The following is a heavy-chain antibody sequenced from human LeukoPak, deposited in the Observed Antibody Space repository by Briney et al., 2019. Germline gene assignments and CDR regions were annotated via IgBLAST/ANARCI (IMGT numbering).Heavy chain of an antibody. D-gene: IGHD7-27*01. V-gene: IGHV4-59*08. CDR3: ARGFRGDNFDY. CDR2: IYYSGST. Sequence: SETLSLTCTVSGGSISSYYWSWIRQPPGKGLEWIGYIYYSGSTNYNPSLKSRVTISIDTSKNQFSLKLSSVTAADTAVYFCARGFRGDNFDYWGQGTLVTVSS. J-gene: IGHJ4*02. CDR1: GGSISSYY.